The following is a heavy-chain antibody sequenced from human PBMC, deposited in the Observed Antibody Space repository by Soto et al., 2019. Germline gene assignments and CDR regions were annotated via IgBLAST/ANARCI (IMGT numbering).Heavy chain of an antibody. Sequence: QVQLVQSGAEVKKPGASVEVSCKASGYTFTDYFIHWVRQAPGQGLEWMGWINPNTGGINYAQKFQGRVTMTRDTSISTAYMELRGLRSDDTALYFCARSLSTISARPDYWGQGTRVTVSS. J-gene: IGHJ4*02. CDR1: GYTFTDYF. CDR3: ARSLSTISARPDY. CDR2: INPNTGGI. D-gene: IGHD6-6*01. V-gene: IGHV1-2*02.